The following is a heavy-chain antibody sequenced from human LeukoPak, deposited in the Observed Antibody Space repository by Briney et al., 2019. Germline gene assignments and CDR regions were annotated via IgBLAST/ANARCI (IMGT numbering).Heavy chain of an antibody. Sequence: GGSLRLSCAASGFTCTTYWMHWVRQAPGKGLVWVSRINGDGSSSNYADSVKGRFTISRDNARNTLYLQMNSLRAEDTALYYCARTSPTSPFDFWGQGTLVTVSS. CDR2: INGDGSSS. V-gene: IGHV3-74*01. CDR1: GFTCTTYW. CDR3: ARTSPTSPFDF. J-gene: IGHJ4*02. D-gene: IGHD3-16*01.